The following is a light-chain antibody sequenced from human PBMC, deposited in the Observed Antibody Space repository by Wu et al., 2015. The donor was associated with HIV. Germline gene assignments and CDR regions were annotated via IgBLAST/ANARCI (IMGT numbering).Light chain of an antibody. J-gene: IGKJ4*01. CDR3: QQSYITPLT. CDR2: AAS. Sequence: DIQMTQSPSSLSASVGDRVTITCRTSQSLSSFLNWYQQKPGKAPKLLIFAASTLQSGVPSRFSGSGFGTDFTLTISSLQPEDFATYFCQQSYITPLTFGGGPKVEDQT. CDR1: QSLSSF. V-gene: IGKV1-39*01.